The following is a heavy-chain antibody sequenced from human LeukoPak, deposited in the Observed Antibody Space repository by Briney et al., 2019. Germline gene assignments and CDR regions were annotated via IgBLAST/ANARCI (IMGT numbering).Heavy chain of an antibody. CDR1: GGSISSYY. D-gene: IGHD3-22*01. V-gene: IGHV4-4*07. CDR3: AREIRAYYYDSSGYDPPNWFDP. Sequence: SETLSLTCTVSGGSISSYYWSWIRQPAGKGLEWIGRIYTSGSTNYNPSLKSRVTISVDTSKNQFSLKLSSVTAADTAVYYCAREIRAYYYDSSGYDPPNWFDPWGQGTLVTVSS. CDR2: IYTSGST. J-gene: IGHJ5*02.